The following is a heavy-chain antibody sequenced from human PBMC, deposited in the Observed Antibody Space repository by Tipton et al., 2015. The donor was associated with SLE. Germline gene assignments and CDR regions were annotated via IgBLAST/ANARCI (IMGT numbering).Heavy chain of an antibody. D-gene: IGHD2-2*01. CDR3: AKNPAAAPDDY. V-gene: IGHV4-38-2*02. CDR1: GYSISSGSY. Sequence: LRLSCTVSGYSISSGSYWGWIRQPPGKGLEWIGSIYHSGDSFYNPSLKSRVTISADTSKNQFSQRLSSVTAADTAVYYCAKNPAAAPDDYWGPGTLVTVSS. CDR2: IYHSGDS. J-gene: IGHJ4*02.